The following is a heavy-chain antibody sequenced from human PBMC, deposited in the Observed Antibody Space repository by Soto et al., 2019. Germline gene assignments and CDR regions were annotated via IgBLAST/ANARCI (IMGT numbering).Heavy chain of an antibody. CDR3: ARSRPLYDSSGYYYVSYYFDY. V-gene: IGHV1-18*01. CDR2: ISAYNGNT. Sequence: GASVKVSCKASGYTFTSYGISWVRQAPGQGLEWMGWISAYNGNTNYAQKLQGRVTMTTDTSTSTAYMELRSLRSDDTAVYYCARSRPLYDSSGYYYVSYYFDYWGHGTLVTVSS. J-gene: IGHJ4*01. CDR1: GYTFTSYG. D-gene: IGHD3-22*01.